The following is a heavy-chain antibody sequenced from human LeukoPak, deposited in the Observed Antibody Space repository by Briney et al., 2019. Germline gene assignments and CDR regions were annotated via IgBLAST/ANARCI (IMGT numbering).Heavy chain of an antibody. J-gene: IGHJ6*03. CDR3: AFGSGREGYMDV. V-gene: IGHV3-74*01. D-gene: IGHD3-10*01. Sequence: GGSLRLSXAASGFTFSSYWMHWVRQAPGKGLVWVSRINTDGSSTSYADSVKGRFTISRDNAKNALYLQMNSLRAEDTAVYYCAFGSGREGYMDVWGKGTTVTVSS. CDR1: GFTFSSYW. CDR2: INTDGSST.